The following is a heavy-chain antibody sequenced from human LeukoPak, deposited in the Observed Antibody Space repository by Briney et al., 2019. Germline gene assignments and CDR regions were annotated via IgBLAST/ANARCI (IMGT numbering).Heavy chain of an antibody. Sequence: GGSLRLSCAASGFTFKNHAMSWVRQAPGKGLEWVSAILASGGGDSTYTADSMKGRFTISRDNSKDMLYLQMNSLRAEDTAVYYCAKDSQEYYFDYWGQGTLVTVSS. CDR1: GFTFKNHA. J-gene: IGHJ4*02. CDR2: ILASGGGDST. CDR3: AKDSQEYYFDY. V-gene: IGHV3-23*01.